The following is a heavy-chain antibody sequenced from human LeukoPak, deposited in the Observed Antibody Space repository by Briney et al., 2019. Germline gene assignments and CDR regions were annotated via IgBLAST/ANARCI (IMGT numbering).Heavy chain of an antibody. D-gene: IGHD2-2*01. J-gene: IGHJ4*02. CDR2: IYPGDSDT. CDR3: ARARHRNAWPEKKVFEY. CDR1: GYSFTSYW. V-gene: IGHV5-51*01. Sequence: GESLKISFKGSGYSFTSYWIGWVRQMPGKGLEWMGIIYPGDSDTRYSPSCQGQVTISADISITTAYLQLRSLKASDTAVYYCARARHRNAWPEKKVFEYWGQGTPVSVPS.